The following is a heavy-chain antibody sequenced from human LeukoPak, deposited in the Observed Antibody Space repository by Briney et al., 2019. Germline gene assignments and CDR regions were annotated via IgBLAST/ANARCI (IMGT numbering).Heavy chain of an antibody. Sequence: SETLSLTCTVSGGSISSYHWSWIRQPPGKGLEWIGYIYSSGSTSYNPSLKSRVVISVDTSKNQFSLKLSSVTAADTPVYYCARRLSGGSSDYWGQGTLVTVSS. CDR1: GGSISSYH. CDR3: ARRLSGGSSDY. V-gene: IGHV4-59*08. J-gene: IGHJ4*02. D-gene: IGHD2-15*01. CDR2: IYSSGST.